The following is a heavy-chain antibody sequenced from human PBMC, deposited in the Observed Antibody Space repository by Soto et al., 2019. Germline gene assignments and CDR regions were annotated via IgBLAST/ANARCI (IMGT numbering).Heavy chain of an antibody. J-gene: IGHJ5*02. D-gene: IGHD6-13*01. Sequence: PGGSLRLSCAVSGLTFSNYAMTWVRQAPGKGLEWVSTIAGDGSSTFYPDSVKGRFTISRDNSNNMLYLQINSLRAEDTAVYYCAKGGHYSVFDPWGQGTLVTVSS. CDR2: IAGDGSST. V-gene: IGHV3-23*01. CDR1: GLTFSNYA. CDR3: AKGGHYSVFDP.